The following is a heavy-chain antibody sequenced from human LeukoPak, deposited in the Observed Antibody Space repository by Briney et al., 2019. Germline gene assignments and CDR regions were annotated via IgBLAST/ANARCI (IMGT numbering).Heavy chain of an antibody. Sequence: GGSLRLSCAASGFTFSSYAMSWVRQAPGKGLEWVSSVSTGSNYIYYADSVKGRFTISRDNDKNSLYFQMNGLRVEDTAVYYCARVFRPSLTVFIIRGAFDIWGQGTMVTVSS. D-gene: IGHD3-3*01. CDR1: GFTFSSYA. CDR3: ARVFRPSLTVFIIRGAFDI. V-gene: IGHV3-21*01. J-gene: IGHJ3*02. CDR2: VSTGSNYI.